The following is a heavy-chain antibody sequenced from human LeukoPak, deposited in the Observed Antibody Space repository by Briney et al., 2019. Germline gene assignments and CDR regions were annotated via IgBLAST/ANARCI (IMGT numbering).Heavy chain of an antibody. CDR1: GYTFTSYF. Sequence: ASVKVSCKASGYTFTSYFMHWVRQAPGQGLDWMGVIDSSGGGTSYAQKFQGRVTMTRDTSTSTVYMELSSLRSEDTAVYYCARASYYYDFSFWGQGTLVTASS. CDR2: IDSSGGGT. CDR3: ARASYYYDFSF. V-gene: IGHV1-46*01. J-gene: IGHJ4*02. D-gene: IGHD3-22*01.